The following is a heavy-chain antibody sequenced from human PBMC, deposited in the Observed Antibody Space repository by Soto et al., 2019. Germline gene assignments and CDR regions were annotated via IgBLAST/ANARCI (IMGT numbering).Heavy chain of an antibody. D-gene: IGHD2-15*01. J-gene: IGHJ6*02. CDR2: ISGSGGST. V-gene: IGHV3-23*01. CDR3: AKGKGCSGGRCYSSYYYYGMDV. Sequence: GGSLRLSCAASGFTFSSYAMSWVRQAPGKGLEWVSAISGSGGSTYYADSVKGRFTISRDNSKNTLYLQMNSLRAEDTAVYYCAKGKGCSGGRCYSSYYYYGMDVWGQGTTVTVSS. CDR1: GFTFSSYA.